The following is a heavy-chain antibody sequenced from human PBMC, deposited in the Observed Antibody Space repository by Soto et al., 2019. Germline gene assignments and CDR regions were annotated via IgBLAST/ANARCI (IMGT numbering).Heavy chain of an antibody. CDR1: GFTFSSYA. D-gene: IGHD5-18*01. Sequence: GGSLRLSCSASGFTFSSYAMHWVRQAPGKGLEYVSAISSNGDSTYYADSVKGRFTISRDNSKNTLYVQMSSLRAEDTAVYYCVKASTAMPQYYYGMDVWGQGTTVTVSS. CDR2: ISSNGDST. V-gene: IGHV3-64*05. J-gene: IGHJ6*02. CDR3: VKASTAMPQYYYGMDV.